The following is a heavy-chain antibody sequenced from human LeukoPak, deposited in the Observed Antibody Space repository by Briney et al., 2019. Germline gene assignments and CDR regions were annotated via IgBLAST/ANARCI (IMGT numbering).Heavy chain of an antibody. J-gene: IGHJ4*02. CDR2: INPNSGGT. V-gene: IGHV1-2*02. Sequence: GASVKVSCKASGYTFTGYYMHWVRQAPGQGLEWMGWINPNSGGTNYAQKFQGRVTMTRDTSISPAYMELSRLRSDDTAVYYCARGAVYYYDSSGSFDYWGQGTLVTVSS. CDR1: GYTFTGYY. CDR3: ARGAVYYYDSSGSFDY. D-gene: IGHD3-22*01.